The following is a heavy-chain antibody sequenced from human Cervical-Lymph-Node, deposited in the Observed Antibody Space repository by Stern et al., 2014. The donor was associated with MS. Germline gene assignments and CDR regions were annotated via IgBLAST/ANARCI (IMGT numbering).Heavy chain of an antibody. CDR1: GSDFRGSW. Sequence: EVQLVESGGDLVQAGGALRLNCAAFGSDFRGSWMTWVRQAPGKGPEWVADINPAGHEIYSVDILKGRITVSRDNGENSMFLQMHSLRADDTAVYYCARDIAYGAFDIWGQGTMVTVSS. V-gene: IGHV3-7*01. J-gene: IGHJ3*02. D-gene: IGHD3-10*01. CDR2: INPAGHEI. CDR3: ARDIAYGAFDI.